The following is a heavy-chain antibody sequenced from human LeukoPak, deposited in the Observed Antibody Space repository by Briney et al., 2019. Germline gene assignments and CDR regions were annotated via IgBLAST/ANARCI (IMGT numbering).Heavy chain of an antibody. V-gene: IGHV3-23*01. D-gene: IGHD1-26*01. J-gene: IGHJ4*02. CDR1: GFTFSSYP. Sequence: GGSLRLSCAASGFTFSSYPMSWVRQAPGKGLEWVSAISGSGGSTYYADSVKGRFTISRDNSKNTLYLQMNSLRAEDTAVYYCAKDDRYRGYFDYWGQGTLVTVSS. CDR3: AKDDRYRGYFDY. CDR2: ISGSGGST.